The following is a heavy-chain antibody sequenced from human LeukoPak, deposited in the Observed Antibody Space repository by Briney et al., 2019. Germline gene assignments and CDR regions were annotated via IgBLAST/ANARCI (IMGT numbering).Heavy chain of an antibody. V-gene: IGHV3-30*03. Sequence: GGSLRLSCAASGFAFSSYVMHWVRQAPGKGLEWVAIISYDGSDEYYADSVKGRFTISRDNAKNTLYLQMNSLRAEDTAVYYCARDLQLGGLYYVDVWGKGTTVTISS. CDR1: GFAFSSYV. CDR3: ARDLQLGGLYYVDV. CDR2: ISYDGSDE. D-gene: IGHD5-18*01. J-gene: IGHJ6*03.